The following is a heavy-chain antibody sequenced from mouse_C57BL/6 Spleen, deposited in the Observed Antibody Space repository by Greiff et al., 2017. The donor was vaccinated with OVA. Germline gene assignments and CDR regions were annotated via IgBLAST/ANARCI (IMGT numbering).Heavy chain of an antibody. D-gene: IGHD2-3*01. J-gene: IGHJ3*01. V-gene: IGHV1-55*01. CDR1: GYTFTSYW. CDR3: ARTIYDGYYRFAY. Sequence: VQLQQPGAELVKPGASVKMSCKASGYTFTSYWITWVKQRPGQGLEWIGDIYPGSGSTNYNEKFKSKATLTVDTSSSTAYMQLSSLTSEDSAVYYCARTIYDGYYRFAYWGQGTLVTVSA. CDR2: IYPGSGST.